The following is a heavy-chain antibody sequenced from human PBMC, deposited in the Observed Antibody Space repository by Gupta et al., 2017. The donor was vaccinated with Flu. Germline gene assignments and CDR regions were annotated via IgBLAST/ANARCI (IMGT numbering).Heavy chain of an antibody. V-gene: IGHV3-7*03. J-gene: IGHJ6*02. CDR1: W. D-gene: IGHD3-10*01. Sequence: WMSWVRMAPGKGLGWVANINRDGSEKNYVDSAKGRFTISRDNAKDSLFLYMTSLRAEDTAVYYCARYGFSFGLDLWGQGTTVTVSS. CDR3: ARYGFSFGLDL. CDR2: INRDGSEK.